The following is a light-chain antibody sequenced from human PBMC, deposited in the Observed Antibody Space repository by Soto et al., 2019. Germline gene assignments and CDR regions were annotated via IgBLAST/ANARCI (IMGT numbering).Light chain of an antibody. CDR2: EVN. CDR3: ISYTSSSTWV. Sequence: QSALTQPPSASGSPGQSVTISCTGTSSDVGIFNYVSWYQQHPDQAPKLLIFEVNKRPSGVPDRFSASKSGNTASLTVSGLQAEDEADYYCISYTSSSTWVFGGGTKLTVL. CDR1: SSDVGIFNY. V-gene: IGLV2-8*01. J-gene: IGLJ3*02.